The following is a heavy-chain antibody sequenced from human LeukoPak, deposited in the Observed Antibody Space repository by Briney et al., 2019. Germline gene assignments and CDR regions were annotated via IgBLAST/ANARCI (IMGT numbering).Heavy chain of an antibody. CDR1: GGSISSGGYY. V-gene: IGHV4-30-4*08. CDR3: ARLFNYAGFDP. Sequence: SETLSLTCTVSGGSISSGGYYWSWIRQPPGKGLEWIGYIYYSGSTYYNPSLKSRVTISVDTSKNQFSLKLSSVTAADTAVYYCARLFNYAGFDPWGQGTLVTVSS. CDR2: IYYSGST. D-gene: IGHD1-7*01. J-gene: IGHJ5*02.